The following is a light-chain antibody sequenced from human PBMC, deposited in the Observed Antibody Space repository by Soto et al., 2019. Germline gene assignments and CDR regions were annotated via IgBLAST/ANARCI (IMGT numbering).Light chain of an antibody. CDR3: AAWDDSLNAWV. Sequence: QSVLPQPPSATTTPGQRVTIFCSGGISNIGSTYVYWNQHLPGAAPKLLIYRDDQRPSGVPDRFSGSKSGTSASLAISGLRSEDEADYYCAAWDDSLNAWVFGGGTKLTVL. CDR1: ISNIGSTY. CDR2: RDD. J-gene: IGLJ3*02. V-gene: IGLV1-47*01.